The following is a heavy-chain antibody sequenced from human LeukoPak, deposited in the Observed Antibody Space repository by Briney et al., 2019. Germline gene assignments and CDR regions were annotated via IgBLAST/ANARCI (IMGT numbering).Heavy chain of an antibody. Sequence: SETLSLTCTVSGGSISSGSYYWGWIRQPPGKGLEWIGGIYYSGSTYYNPSLKSRVTISVDTSKNQFSLKLSSVTAADTAVYYCARSYYDILTGYYKGGYYFDYWGQGTLVTVSS. CDR2: IYYSGST. V-gene: IGHV4-39*01. CDR3: ARSYYDILTGYYKGGYYFDY. CDR1: GGSISSGSYY. J-gene: IGHJ4*02. D-gene: IGHD3-9*01.